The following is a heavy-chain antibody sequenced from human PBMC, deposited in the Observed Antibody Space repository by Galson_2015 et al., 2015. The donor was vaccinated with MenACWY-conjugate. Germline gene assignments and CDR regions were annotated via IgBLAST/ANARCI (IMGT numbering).Heavy chain of an antibody. D-gene: IGHD1-1*01. CDR2: IKADGSFS. J-gene: IGHJ4*02. Sequence: SLRLSCAASGFTFNSYWMHWVRQPPGKGLEWISYIKADGSFSNYADSVKGRFTISTDNAKNMVYLQMDGLGDEDAAVYFCARENNWSFDSWGQGTLVTVSS. CDR1: GFTFNSYW. V-gene: IGHV3-74*01. CDR3: ARENNWSFDS.